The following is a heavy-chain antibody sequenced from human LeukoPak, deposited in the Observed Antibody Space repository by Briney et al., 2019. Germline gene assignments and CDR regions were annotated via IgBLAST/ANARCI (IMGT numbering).Heavy chain of an antibody. D-gene: IGHD6-19*01. CDR2: IYYSGST. CDR3: ASWYSSGWYFDY. J-gene: IGHJ4*02. V-gene: IGHV4-39*01. Sequence: PSETLSLTCTVSGGSISSSSYYWGWIRQPPGKGLEWIGSIYYSGSTYYNPSLKSRVTISVDTSKNQFSLKPSSVTAADTAVYYCASWYSSGWYFDYWGQGTLVTVSS. CDR1: GGSISSSSYY.